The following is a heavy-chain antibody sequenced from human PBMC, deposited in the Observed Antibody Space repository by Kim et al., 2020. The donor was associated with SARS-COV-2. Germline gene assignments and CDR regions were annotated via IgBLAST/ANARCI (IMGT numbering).Heavy chain of an antibody. V-gene: IGHV3-33*01. CDR3: ARDGSYGSGSYYNVHYGMDV. CDR1: GFTFSSYG. J-gene: IGHJ6*02. D-gene: IGHD3-10*01. CDR2: IWYDGSNK. Sequence: GGSLRLSCAASGFTFSSYGMHWVRQAPGKGLEWVAVIWYDGSNKYYADSVKGRFTISRDNSKNTLYLQMNSLRAEDTAVYYCARDGSYGSGSYYNVHYGMDVWGQGTTVTVSS.